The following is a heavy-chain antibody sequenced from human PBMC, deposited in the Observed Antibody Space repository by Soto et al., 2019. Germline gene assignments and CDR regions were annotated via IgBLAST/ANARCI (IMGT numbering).Heavy chain of an antibody. CDR2: ISSSSSTI. D-gene: IGHD5-12*01. V-gene: IGHV3-48*02. J-gene: IGHJ4*02. CDR3: ARDLRGYSGYDYYFDY. CDR1: GFTFSSYS. Sequence: EVQLVESGGGLVQPGRSLRLSCAASGFTFSSYSMNWVRQAPGKGLEWVSYISSSSSTIYYADSVKGRFTISRDNAKNSLYLQMNSLRDEDTAVYYCARDLRGYSGYDYYFDYWGQGTLVTVSS.